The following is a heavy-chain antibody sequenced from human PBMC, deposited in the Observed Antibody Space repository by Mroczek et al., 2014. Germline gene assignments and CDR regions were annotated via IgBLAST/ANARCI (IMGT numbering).Heavy chain of an antibody. D-gene: IGHD5-24*01. Sequence: VQLVESGGGLVQPGRSLRLSCAASGFTFDDYAMHWVRQAPGKGLEWVSGISWNSGNIGYADSVKGRFTISRDNAKSSLYLQMNSLRAEDTALYYCTKDRGYGAAGRWLQGFDYWGQGTLVTVSS. J-gene: IGHJ4*02. CDR1: GFTFDDYA. V-gene: IGHV3-9*01. CDR3: TKDRGYGAAGRWLQGFDY. CDR2: ISWNSGNI.